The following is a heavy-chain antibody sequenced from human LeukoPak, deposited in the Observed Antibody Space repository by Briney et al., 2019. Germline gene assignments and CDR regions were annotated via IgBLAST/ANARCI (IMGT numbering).Heavy chain of an antibody. CDR1: GGSFSGYY. V-gene: IGHV4-34*01. D-gene: IGHD2-15*01. CDR3: ARGGLSNGIVVVVAATLFDY. J-gene: IGHJ4*02. CDR2: INHSGST. Sequence: SETLSLTCAVYGGSFSGYYWSWIRQPPGKGLEWIGEINHSGSTNYNPSLKSRVTISVDTPKNQFSLKLSSVTAADTAVYYCARGGLSNGIVVVVAATLFDYWGQGTLVTVSS.